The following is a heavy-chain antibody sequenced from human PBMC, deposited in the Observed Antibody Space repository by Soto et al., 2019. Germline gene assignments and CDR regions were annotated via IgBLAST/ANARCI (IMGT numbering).Heavy chain of an antibody. Sequence: EEQMVESGGGLVQPGGSLRLSCAVSGFTFGSYWMNWVRQAPGKGLEWMANIKQAGTEKNYVDSVKGRFTVSRDNAKNSLYLQMNSLRADDPAVYYCAREYGGSLNWYFDLWGSGTLVTVSS. CDR1: GFTFGSYW. CDR2: IKQAGTEK. J-gene: IGHJ2*01. CDR3: AREYGGSLNWYFDL. V-gene: IGHV3-7*03. D-gene: IGHD4-17*01.